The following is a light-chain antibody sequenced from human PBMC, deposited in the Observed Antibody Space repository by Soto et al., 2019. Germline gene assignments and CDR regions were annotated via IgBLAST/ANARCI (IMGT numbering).Light chain of an antibody. Sequence: DIQMTQSPSSLSASVGDRVTITCRASQSISSYLNWYQQKPGKAPKLLIYAASSLQSGVPSRFSGSGSGTDFTLTISSLQPEDFATYYCQQSYSTPEALTFGGGTKVEIK. J-gene: IGKJ4*01. CDR1: QSISSY. CDR2: AAS. CDR3: QQSYSTPEALT. V-gene: IGKV1-39*01.